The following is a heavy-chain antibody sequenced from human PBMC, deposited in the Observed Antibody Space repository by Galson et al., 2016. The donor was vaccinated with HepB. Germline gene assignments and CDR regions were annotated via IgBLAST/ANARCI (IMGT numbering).Heavy chain of an antibody. CDR3: AREVGSGWYPRD. CDR1: GSSCTRYW. J-gene: IGHJ4*02. V-gene: IGHV5-51*01. D-gene: IGHD6-19*01. CDR2: IYTGDPDT. Sequence: QSSASVTKPVESLWITSTGSGSSCTRYWIGWVRQMPGKVLEWMRIIYTGDPDTRYSTSFHGPVPISADKSISTAYLQWSSLKASDTAMYYCAREVGSGWYPRDWGQGTLVTVSS.